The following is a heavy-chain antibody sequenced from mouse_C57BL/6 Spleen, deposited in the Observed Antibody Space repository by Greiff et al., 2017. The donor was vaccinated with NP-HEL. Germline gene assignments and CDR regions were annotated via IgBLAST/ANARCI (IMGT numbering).Heavy chain of an antibody. CDR1: GFTFSSYG. V-gene: IGHV5-6*01. Sequence: EVQRVESGGDLVKPGGSLKLSCAASGFTFSSYGMSWVRQTPDKRLEWVATISSGGSYTYYPDSVKGRFTISRDNAKNTLYLQMSSLKSEDTAMYYCARHLYYDYDDWFAYWGQGTLVTVSA. J-gene: IGHJ3*01. CDR2: ISSGGSYT. D-gene: IGHD2-4*01. CDR3: ARHLYYDYDDWFAY.